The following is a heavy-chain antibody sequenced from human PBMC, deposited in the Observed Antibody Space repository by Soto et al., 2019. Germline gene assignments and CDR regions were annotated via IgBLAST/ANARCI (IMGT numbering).Heavy chain of an antibody. Sequence: QGQLVQSGAEVKKPGSSVKVSCKASGGTFSSYAISWVRQAPGQGLEWMGGIIPIFGTANYAQKFQGRVMVTADESTSTAYMELSRLGSEDTAVYYCARESGLSRGDYEYFQHWGQGTLVTVSS. CDR1: GGTFSSYA. V-gene: IGHV1-69*01. J-gene: IGHJ1*01. CDR3: ARESGLSRGDYEYFQH. D-gene: IGHD4-17*01. CDR2: IIPIFGTA.